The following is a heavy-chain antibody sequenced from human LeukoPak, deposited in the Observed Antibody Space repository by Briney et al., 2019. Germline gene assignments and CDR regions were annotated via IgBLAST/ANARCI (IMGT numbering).Heavy chain of an antibody. CDR3: ASNSNYYYYYMDV. J-gene: IGHJ6*03. CDR1: GGSISSGGYY. V-gene: IGHV4-30-2*01. Sequence: SETLSLTCTVSGGSISSGGYYWSWIRQPPGKGLEWIGYIYHSGSTYYNPSLKSRVTISVDRSKNQFSLKLSSVTAADTAVYYCASNSNYYYYYMDVWGKGTTVTVSS. D-gene: IGHD4-11*01. CDR2: IYHSGST.